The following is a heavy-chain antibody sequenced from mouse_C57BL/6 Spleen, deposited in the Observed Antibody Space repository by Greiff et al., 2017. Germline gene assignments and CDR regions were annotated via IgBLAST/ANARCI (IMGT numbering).Heavy chain of an antibody. J-gene: IGHJ4*01. CDR2: IWSDGST. CDR3: ARHGVSSYDAMDY. V-gene: IGHV2-6-1*01. Sequence: VQVVEPGPGLVAPSQSLSITCTVSGFSLTSYGVHWVRQPPGKGLEWLVVIWSDGSTTYNSALKSRLSISKDNSKSQVFLKMNSLQTDDTAMYYSARHGVSSYDAMDYWGQGTSVTVSS. D-gene: IGHD1-1*01. CDR1: GFSLTSYG.